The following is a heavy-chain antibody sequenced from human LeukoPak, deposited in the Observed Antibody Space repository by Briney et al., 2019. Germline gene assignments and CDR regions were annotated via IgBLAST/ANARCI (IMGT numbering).Heavy chain of an antibody. J-gene: IGHJ4*02. CDR1: GFTFSSYA. Sequence: GGSLRLSCAASGFTFSSYAMSWVRQAPGKGLEWVSAISGSGGSTYYADSVKGRFTISRDNPKNTLYLQMNSLRAEDTAVYYCARGYYDSSGYYLIDYWGQGTLVTVSS. D-gene: IGHD3-22*01. V-gene: IGHV3-23*01. CDR3: ARGYYDSSGYYLIDY. CDR2: ISGSGGST.